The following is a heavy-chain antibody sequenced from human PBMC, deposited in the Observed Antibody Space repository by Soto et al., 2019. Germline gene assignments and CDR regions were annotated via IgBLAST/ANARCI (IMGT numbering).Heavy chain of an antibody. CDR1: GFNFRSYD. Sequence: EVQLVESGGGLVQPGGSLRLSCAASGFNFRSYDMHWVRQPTGKGLEWVSGMSSTGATNYPASAKGRFTISRENAKNSLYLRIDSLGVEDTAVYFCAAAAGGLDFWGQGTLVTVSS. D-gene: IGHD3-10*01. CDR3: AAAAGGLDF. CDR2: MSSTGAT. V-gene: IGHV3-13*01. J-gene: IGHJ4*02.